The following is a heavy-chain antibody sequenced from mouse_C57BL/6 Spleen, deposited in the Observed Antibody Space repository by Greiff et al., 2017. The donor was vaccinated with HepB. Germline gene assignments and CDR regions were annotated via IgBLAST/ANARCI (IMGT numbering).Heavy chain of an antibody. CDR2: IYPRSGNT. J-gene: IGHJ4*01. Sequence: QVQLQQSGAELARPGASVKLSCKASGYTFTSYGISWVKQRTGQGLEWIGEIYPRSGNTYYNEKFKGKATLTADKSSSTAYMELRSLTSEDSAVYFWATVVAQGAMDYWGQGTSVTVSS. D-gene: IGHD1-1*01. CDR3: ATVVAQGAMDY. V-gene: IGHV1-81*01. CDR1: GYTFTSYG.